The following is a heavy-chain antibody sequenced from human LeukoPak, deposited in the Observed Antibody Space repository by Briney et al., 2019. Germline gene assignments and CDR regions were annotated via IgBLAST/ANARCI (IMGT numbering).Heavy chain of an antibody. V-gene: IGHV3-23*01. D-gene: IGHD3-10*01. CDR3: AKDTSSSGSYFDY. Sequence: GGSLRLSCAASGFTFSSYEMNWVRQAPGKGLEWVSAISGRGGSTYYVDSVKGRFTISRDNSKNTLHLQMNSLRAEDTAVYFCAKDTSSSGSYFDYWGQGTLVTVSS. CDR1: GFTFSSYE. CDR2: ISGRGGST. J-gene: IGHJ4*02.